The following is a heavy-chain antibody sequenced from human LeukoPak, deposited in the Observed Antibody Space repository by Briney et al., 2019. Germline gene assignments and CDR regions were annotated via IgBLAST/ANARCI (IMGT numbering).Heavy chain of an antibody. J-gene: IGHJ3*02. CDR3: ARDQYYYDSSGYYTFDI. V-gene: IGHV4-4*07. D-gene: IGHD3-22*01. CDR1: GGSISSYY. Sequence: SETLSLTCTVSGGSISSYYWGWIRQPAGKGLEWIGRIYTSGSTNYNPSLKSRVTMSVDTSKNQFSLKLSSVTAADTAVYYCARDQYYYDSSGYYTFDIWGQGTMVTVSS. CDR2: IYTSGST.